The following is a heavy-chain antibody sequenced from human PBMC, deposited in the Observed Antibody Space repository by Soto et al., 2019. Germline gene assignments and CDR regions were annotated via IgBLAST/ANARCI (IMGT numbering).Heavy chain of an antibody. CDR2: IIPILGIA. Sequence: SVNGSCKASAGTFSSYTISWVRQAPGQGLEWMGRIIPILGIANYAQKFQGRVTITADTSTSTAYMELSSLRSEDTAVYYCARAPLRSTIFGLVPKAHGSGVDAPGGRETRDPVSS. V-gene: IGHV1-69*02. J-gene: IGHJ2*01. CDR1: AGTFSSYT. CDR3: ARAPLRSTIFGLVPKAHGSGVDAP. D-gene: IGHD3-3*01.